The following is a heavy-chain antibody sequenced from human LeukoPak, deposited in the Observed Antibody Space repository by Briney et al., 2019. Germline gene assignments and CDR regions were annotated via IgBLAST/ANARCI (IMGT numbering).Heavy chain of an antibody. CDR2: IIPIFGTA. V-gene: IGHV1-69*05. Sequence: ASVKVSCKASGGTFSSYAISWVRQAPGQGLEWMGGIIPIFGTANYAQKFQGRVTITTDESTSTAYMELSSLRSEDTAVYYCARSLGDAFDIWGQGTKVTVSS. CDR3: ARSLGDAFDI. CDR1: GGTFSSYA. J-gene: IGHJ3*02. D-gene: IGHD3-3*02.